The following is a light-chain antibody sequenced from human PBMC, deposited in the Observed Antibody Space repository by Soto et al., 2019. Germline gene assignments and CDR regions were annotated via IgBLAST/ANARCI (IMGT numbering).Light chain of an antibody. CDR3: QQYYRYPRT. CDR1: QGISSW. Sequence: DIQMTQSPSSVSASVGDRVTITCRASQGISSWLAWYQQQPGKAPKLLIYAASSLESGVPSRFSGSGSGTDFTLTINSLQPEDFATYYCQQYYRYPRTFGQGTKVEIK. J-gene: IGKJ1*01. CDR2: AAS. V-gene: IGKV1-12*01.